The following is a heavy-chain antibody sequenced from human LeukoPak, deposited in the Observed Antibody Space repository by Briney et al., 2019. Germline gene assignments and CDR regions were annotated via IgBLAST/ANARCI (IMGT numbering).Heavy chain of an antibody. CDR2: IYYSGST. J-gene: IGHJ4*02. Sequence: SETLSLTCTVSGGPISSSYWSWIRQPPGKGLEWIGYIYYSGSTNYNPSFKSRVAISVDTSKNQFSLKLSSVTAADTAVYYCATWGIAVAGTFDYWGQGNLVTVST. D-gene: IGHD6-19*01. CDR1: GGPISSSY. V-gene: IGHV4-59*08. CDR3: ATWGIAVAGTFDY.